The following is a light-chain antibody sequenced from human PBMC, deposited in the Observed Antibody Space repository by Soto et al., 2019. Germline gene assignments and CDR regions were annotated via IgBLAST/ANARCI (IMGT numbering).Light chain of an antibody. Sequence: EIVLTHSPGTLSLSPGERATLACRASQSISSSYLAWYQQKPGQGPRLLIYGASSRATGIPDRFSGSGSGTDFTLTISRLEPEDFAVYYCQFFGSSRYTFGQGTKLEIK. CDR1: QSISSSY. V-gene: IGKV3-20*01. CDR3: QFFGSSRYT. J-gene: IGKJ2*01. CDR2: GAS.